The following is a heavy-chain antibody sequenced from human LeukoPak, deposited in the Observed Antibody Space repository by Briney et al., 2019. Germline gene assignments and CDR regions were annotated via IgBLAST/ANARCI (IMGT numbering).Heavy chain of an antibody. V-gene: IGHV4-4*07. CDR1: GGSISSYY. J-gene: IGHJ5*02. D-gene: IGHD2-2*01. CDR3: ARDLGVVVPAATYNWFDP. Sequence: SETLSLTCTVSGGSISSYYWSWIRKPAGKGLEWIGRIYTSGSTNYNPSLKSRVTMSVDTSKNQFSLKLSSVTASDTAVYYCARDLGVVVPAATYNWFDPWGQGTLVTVSS. CDR2: IYTSGST.